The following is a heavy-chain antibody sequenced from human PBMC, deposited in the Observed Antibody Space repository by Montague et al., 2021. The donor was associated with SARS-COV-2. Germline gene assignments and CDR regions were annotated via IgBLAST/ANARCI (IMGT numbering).Heavy chain of an antibody. CDR1: GGSISSSNYY. Sequence: SETLSLTCTVSGGSISSSNYYWGWIRQPPGKGLEWIGSIYYSGSTYYNPSLKSRVTIFLDTSKNQFFLKLSSVTAADTAVYYCASPTYYYDSSGSDDFDIWGQGTMVTVSS. CDR3: ASPTYYYDSSGSDDFDI. CDR2: IYYSGST. D-gene: IGHD3-22*01. J-gene: IGHJ3*02. V-gene: IGHV4-39*01.